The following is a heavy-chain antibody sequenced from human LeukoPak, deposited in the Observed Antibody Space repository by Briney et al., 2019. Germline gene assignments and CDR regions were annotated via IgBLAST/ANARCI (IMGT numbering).Heavy chain of an antibody. D-gene: IGHD4-23*01. CDR3: ARVRGWVTVTPSDAFDI. CDR2: IYDSGST. Sequence: SDTLSLTCTVSGGSVNSGNYYWSWIRQPPGKGLEWIGYIYDSGSTKYNPSLKSRVTISEDTSKNQFSLKLSSVTAADTAVYYCARVRGWVTVTPSDAFDIWGQGTMVTVSS. J-gene: IGHJ3*02. CDR1: GGSVNSGNYY. V-gene: IGHV4-61*01.